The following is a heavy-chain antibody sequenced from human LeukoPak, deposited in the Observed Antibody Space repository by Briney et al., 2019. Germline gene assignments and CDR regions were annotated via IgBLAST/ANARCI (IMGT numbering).Heavy chain of an antibody. J-gene: IGHJ3*02. CDR3: ARKSTSGDAFDI. CDR1: GGSISSYY. Sequence: SETLSLTCTVSGGSISSYYWSWIRQPPGKGLEWIGHIYYSGSTNYNPSLKSRVTISVDTSKNQFSLKLSSVTAADTAVYYCARKSTSGDAFDIWGQGTMVTVSS. CDR2: IYYSGST. D-gene: IGHD2-2*01. V-gene: IGHV4-59*01.